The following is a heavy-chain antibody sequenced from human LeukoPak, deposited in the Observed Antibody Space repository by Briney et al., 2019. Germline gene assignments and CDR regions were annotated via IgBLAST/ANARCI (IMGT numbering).Heavy chain of an antibody. V-gene: IGHV4-4*07. CDR1: GGSISSYY. CDR2: IYNSGST. D-gene: IGHD7-27*01. CDR3: ASTLTGDGGRPDY. Sequence: SETLSLTCTVSGGSISSYYWSWIRQPAGKGLEWIGCIYNSGSTNYTPSLKSRVTISVETFKNQFSLKLSSVTAADTAVYYCASTLTGDGGRPDYWGQGTLVTVSS. J-gene: IGHJ4*02.